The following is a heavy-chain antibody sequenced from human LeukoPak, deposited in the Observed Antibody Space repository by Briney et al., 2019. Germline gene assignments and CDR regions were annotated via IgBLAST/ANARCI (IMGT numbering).Heavy chain of an antibody. CDR1: GGSIRTSGFF. V-gene: IGHV4-39*01. CDR3: ARRGPISGLSYDS. CDR2: VYYTGSI. Sequence: SGTLTLTCIVSGGSIRTSGFFWDWVRQPPGKGLEWIGGVYYTGSIYDNPTLRSRLTISADKSRNMFTLHLSSVTAADTAVYYCARRGPISGLSYDSWSLGTLVTVSS. D-gene: IGHD3-3*02. J-gene: IGHJ5*01.